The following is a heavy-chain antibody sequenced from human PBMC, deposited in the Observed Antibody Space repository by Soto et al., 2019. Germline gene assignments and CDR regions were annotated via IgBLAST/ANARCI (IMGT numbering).Heavy chain of an antibody. J-gene: IGHJ6*02. D-gene: IGHD3-3*01. CDR3: ARVLSDFWSGYYPYYYYYGMDV. V-gene: IGHV3-53*04. Sequence: GESLKISCAASGFTVSSNYMSWVRQAPGKGLEWVSVIYSGGSTYYADSVKGRFTISRHNSKNTLYLQMNSLRAEDTAVYYCARVLSDFWSGYYPYYYYYGMDVWGQGTTVTVSS. CDR1: GFTVSSNY. CDR2: IYSGGST.